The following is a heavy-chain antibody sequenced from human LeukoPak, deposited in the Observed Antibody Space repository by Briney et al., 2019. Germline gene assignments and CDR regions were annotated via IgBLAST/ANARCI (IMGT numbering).Heavy chain of an antibody. CDR2: IYYSGST. D-gene: IGHD4-23*01. CDR1: GGSISCYY. Sequence: SETLSLTCTVSGGSISCYYWSWIRQPPGKGLEWIGYIYYSGSTNYNPSLKSRVTISVDTSKNQFSLKLTSVTAADTAVYYCASSSSMTTVEPWAFDIWGQGTMVTVSS. CDR3: ASSSSMTTVEPWAFDI. J-gene: IGHJ3*02. V-gene: IGHV4-59*08.